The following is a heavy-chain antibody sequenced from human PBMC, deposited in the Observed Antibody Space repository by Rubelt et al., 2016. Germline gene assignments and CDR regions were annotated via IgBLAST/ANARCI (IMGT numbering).Heavy chain of an antibody. CDR1: GFSLSTSGMC. J-gene: IGHJ6*02. D-gene: IGHD3-22*01. CDR3: ARILLPDYYDSSGGMDV. CDR2: IAWDDDK. Sequence: QVTLRESGPALVKPTQTLTLTCTFSGFSLSTSGMCVSWIRQPPGKALEWLARIAWDDDKYYSTSLKTRLTISKDTSKNQVVLTMNNMDPVDTATYYCARILLPDYYDSSGGMDVWGQGTTVTVSS. V-gene: IGHV2-70*15.